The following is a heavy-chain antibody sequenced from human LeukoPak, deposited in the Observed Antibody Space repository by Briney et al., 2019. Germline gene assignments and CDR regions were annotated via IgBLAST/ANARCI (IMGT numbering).Heavy chain of an antibody. CDR2: IGTAGDT. J-gene: IGHJ4*02. CDR1: GFTFSSYD. Sequence: GGSLRLSCAASGFTFSSYDMHWVRQATGKGLEWVSAIGTAGDTYYPGSVKGRFTISRENAKNSLYLQMNSLRAGDTAVCYCARGPRAYCSSTSCYTNFDYWGQGTLVTVSS. CDR3: ARGPRAYCSSTSCYTNFDY. V-gene: IGHV3-13*01. D-gene: IGHD2-2*02.